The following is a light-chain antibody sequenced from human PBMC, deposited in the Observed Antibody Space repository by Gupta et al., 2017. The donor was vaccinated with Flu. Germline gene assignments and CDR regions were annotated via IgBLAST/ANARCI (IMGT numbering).Light chain of an antibody. CDR1: QSISNY. CDR2: AAS. J-gene: IGKJ2*01. CDR3: QQRDSIPKT. Sequence: DSQMIQPPSSLSASVGDRVTITCRASQSISNYLNWYQQKPGKAPKLLIYAASSLQSGVPSRFSGSGSGTDFTLTISRLQPEDFATYYCQQRDSIPKTFGQGTKLEIK. V-gene: IGKV1-39*01.